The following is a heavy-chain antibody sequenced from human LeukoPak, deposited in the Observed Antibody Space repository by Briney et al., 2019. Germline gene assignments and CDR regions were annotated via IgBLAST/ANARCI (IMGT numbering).Heavy chain of an antibody. J-gene: IGHJ4*02. V-gene: IGHV6-1*01. CDR3: ARDSSITIFGVVIMKIDY. Sequence: SQTLSLTCALSGDSVSSNSAAWNWIRQSPSRGLGWLGRTYYRSKWYNDYAVSVKSRITINPDTSKNQFSLQLNSVTPEDTAVYYCARDSSITIFGVVIMKIDYWGQGTLVTVSS. CDR1: GDSVSSNSAA. D-gene: IGHD3-3*01. CDR2: TYYRSKWYN.